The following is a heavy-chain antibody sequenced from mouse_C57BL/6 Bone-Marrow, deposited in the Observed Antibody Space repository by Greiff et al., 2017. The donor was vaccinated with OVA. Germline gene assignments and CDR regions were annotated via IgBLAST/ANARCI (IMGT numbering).Heavy chain of an antibody. V-gene: IGHV5-12*01. CDR3: ARQYYGSSVYFDY. J-gene: IGHJ2*01. CDR1: GFTFSDYY. CDR2: ISNGGGST. Sequence: EVKLVESGGGLVQPGGSLKLSCAASGFTFSDYYMYWVRQTPEKRLEWVAYISNGGGSTYYPDTVKGRFTISRDNAKNTLYLQMSRLKSEDTAMYYCARQYYGSSVYFDYWGQGTTLTVSS. D-gene: IGHD1-1*01.